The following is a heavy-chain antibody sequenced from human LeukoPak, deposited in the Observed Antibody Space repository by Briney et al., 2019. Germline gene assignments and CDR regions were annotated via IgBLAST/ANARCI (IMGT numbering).Heavy chain of an antibody. Sequence: GESLKISCKGSGHSFTSYWIGWVRQMPGKGLEWMGIIYPGDSDTRYSPSFQGQVTISADKSISTAYLQWSSLKASDTAMYYCASQYYYDSSGYHTWGQGTLVTVSS. CDR2: IYPGDSDT. CDR1: GHSFTSYW. D-gene: IGHD3-22*01. CDR3: ASQYYYDSSGYHT. V-gene: IGHV5-51*01. J-gene: IGHJ5*02.